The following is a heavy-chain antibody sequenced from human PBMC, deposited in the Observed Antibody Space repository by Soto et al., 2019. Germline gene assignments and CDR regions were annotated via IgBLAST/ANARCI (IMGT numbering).Heavy chain of an antibody. CDR1: GYTFTSYG. D-gene: IGHD2-15*01. CDR2: ISAYNGNT. J-gene: IGHJ5*02. CDR3: ASSAYCSGGSCPTAP. Sequence: ASVKVSCKASGYTFTSYGISWVRQAPGQGLEWMGWISAYNGNTNYAQKLQGRVTMTTDTSTSTAYMELRSLRSDDTAVYYCASSAYCSGGSCPTAPWGQATLVTVSS. V-gene: IGHV1-18*01.